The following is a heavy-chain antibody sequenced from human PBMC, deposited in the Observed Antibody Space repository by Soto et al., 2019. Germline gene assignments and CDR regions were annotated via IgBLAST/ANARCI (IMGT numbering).Heavy chain of an antibody. CDR3: ASDYGSSSSGSDAFDI. V-gene: IGHV1-18*04. D-gene: IGHD6-6*01. CDR2: ISAYNGNT. J-gene: IGHJ3*02. Sequence: ASVKVSCKASGYTFTSYGISWVRQAPGQGLEWMGWISAYNGNTNYAQKLQGRVTMTTDTSTSTAYMELRSLRSDYTAVYYCASDYGSSSSGSDAFDIRGQWTMVTDSS. CDR1: GYTFTSYG.